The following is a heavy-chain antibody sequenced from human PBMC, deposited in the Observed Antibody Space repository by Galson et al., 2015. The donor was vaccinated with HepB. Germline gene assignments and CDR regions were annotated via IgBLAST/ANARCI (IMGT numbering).Heavy chain of an antibody. CDR2: IRYDGSNK. D-gene: IGHD5-12*01. CDR1: GFTFSSYG. Sequence: SLRLSCAASGFTFSSYGMHWVRQAPGKGLEWVAFIRYDGSNKYYADSVKGRFTISRDTSKNTLYLQMNSLRAEDTALYYCATPLEWLRFDLGRWGQGTLVTVSS. V-gene: IGHV3-30*02. J-gene: IGHJ4*02. CDR3: ATPLEWLRFDLGR.